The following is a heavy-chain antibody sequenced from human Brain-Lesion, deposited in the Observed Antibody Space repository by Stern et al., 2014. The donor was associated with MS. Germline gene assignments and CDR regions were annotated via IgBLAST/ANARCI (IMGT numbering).Heavy chain of an antibody. CDR2: IFPRDSNT. V-gene: IGHV5-51*03. CDR3: ARSPATPSGYDRFDY. Sequence: EVQLVESGAEVKKPGESLKISCEASGYLFDDYWIGWVRQMSGRGLELVAIIFPRDSNTRYSPSVQGQVTISADKSIRTAYLQWSSLKPSATAMFYCARSPATPSGYDRFDYWGQGALVTVSS. CDR1: GYLFDDYW. J-gene: IGHJ4*02. D-gene: IGHD5-12*01.